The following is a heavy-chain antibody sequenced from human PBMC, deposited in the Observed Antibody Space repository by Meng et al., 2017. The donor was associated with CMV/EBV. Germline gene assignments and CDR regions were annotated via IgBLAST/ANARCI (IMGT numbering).Heavy chain of an antibody. CDR3: AKDHRPTKWIGQNLDY. J-gene: IGHJ4*02. Sequence: SGFTFSSYAMSWVRQAPGKGLEWVSAISGSGGSTYYADSVKGRFTISRDNSKNTLYLQMNSPRAEDTAVYYCAKDHRPTKWIGQNLDYWGQGTLVTVSS. D-gene: IGHD5-12*01. V-gene: IGHV3-23*01. CDR2: ISGSGGST. CDR1: GFTFSSYA.